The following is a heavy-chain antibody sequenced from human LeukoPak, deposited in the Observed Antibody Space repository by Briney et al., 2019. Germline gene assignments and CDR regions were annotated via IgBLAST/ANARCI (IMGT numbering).Heavy chain of an antibody. J-gene: IGHJ4*02. V-gene: IGHV3-7*01. CDR3: ARDPVEWELLLDY. D-gene: IGHD1-26*01. CDR2: MNIDGSEK. Sequence: GGSLRLSCAASGFTFSSFVMSWVRQAPGKRLEWVANMNIDGSEKYYADSVKGRFSISRDNARNSVYLQMASLRVEDTAVYYCARDPVEWELLLDYWGQGTLVTVSS. CDR1: GFTFSSFV.